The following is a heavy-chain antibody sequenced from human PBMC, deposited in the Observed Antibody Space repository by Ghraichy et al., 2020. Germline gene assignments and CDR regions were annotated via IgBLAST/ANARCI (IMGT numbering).Heavy chain of an antibody. Sequence: GGSLRLSCAASGFTFSTYGMHWVRQAPGKGLEWVAVIWYDGSNKYYADSVKGRFTISRDNRDNSKNTLYLQMNSLRAEDTAVYYCARGRGYGSPGVFDYGGQGTLVTVSS. CDR3: ARGRGYGSPGVFDY. J-gene: IGHJ4*02. V-gene: IGHV3-33*01. CDR2: IWYDGSNK. D-gene: IGHD3-10*01. CDR1: GFTFSTYG.